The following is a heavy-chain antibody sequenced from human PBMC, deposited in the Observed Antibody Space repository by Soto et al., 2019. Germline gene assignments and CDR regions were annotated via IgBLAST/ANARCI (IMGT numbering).Heavy chain of an antibody. D-gene: IGHD2-2*01. CDR2: ISAYNGNT. J-gene: IGHJ5*02. Sequence: ASVKVSCKASGYTFTSYGISCVRQAPGQGLEWMGWISAYNGNTNYAQKLQGRVTMTTDTSTSTAYMELRSLRSDDTAVYYCARTYVVVPAVINWFDPWGQGTLVTVSS. V-gene: IGHV1-18*04. CDR1: GYTFTSYG. CDR3: ARTYVVVPAVINWFDP.